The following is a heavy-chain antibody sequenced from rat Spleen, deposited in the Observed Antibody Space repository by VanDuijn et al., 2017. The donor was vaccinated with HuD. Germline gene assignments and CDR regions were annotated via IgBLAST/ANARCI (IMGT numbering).Heavy chain of an antibody. Sequence: EVQLVESDGGLVQPGRSLKLSCAASGFTFSDYYMAWVRRAPTKGLEWVASISYDGTATYYRDSVKGRFTLSRDNAKSTLYLQMNSLRSEDTATYYCTRGTYYRHWGQGVMVTVSS. D-gene: IGHD1-12*01. CDR2: ISYDGTAT. V-gene: IGHV5-20*01. CDR3: TRGTYYRH. CDR1: GFTFSDYY. J-gene: IGHJ2*01.